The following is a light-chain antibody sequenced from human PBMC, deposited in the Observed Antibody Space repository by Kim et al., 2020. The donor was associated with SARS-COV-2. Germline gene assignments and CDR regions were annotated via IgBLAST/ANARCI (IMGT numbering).Light chain of an antibody. J-gene: IGKJ1*01. CDR2: AAS. CDR3: QQSYSFRT. V-gene: IGKV1-39*01. Sequence: DIQMIQSPSSLSASVGDRVTITCRASQSISSYLNWYQQKEGKVPKLLIYAASRLHSGVPSRFSGSGSGTEFTLTIKGLQPEDFATYFCQQSYSFRTFGQGTKVDIK. CDR1: QSISSY.